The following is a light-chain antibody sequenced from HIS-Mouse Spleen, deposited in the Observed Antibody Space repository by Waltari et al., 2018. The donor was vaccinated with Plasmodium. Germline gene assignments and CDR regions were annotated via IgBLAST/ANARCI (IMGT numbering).Light chain of an antibody. CDR1: SSDVGGYNY. CDR2: DVS. CDR3: SSYTSSSTLV. V-gene: IGLV2-14*03. J-gene: IGLJ2*01. Sequence: QSALTQPASVSGSPGQSITISCTGTSSDVGGYNYVSWYQQHTGKAPKLMIYDVSNRPSGVSNRFSGSKSGNTVSLTISGLQAEDEADYYCSSYTSSSTLVFGGGTKLTVL.